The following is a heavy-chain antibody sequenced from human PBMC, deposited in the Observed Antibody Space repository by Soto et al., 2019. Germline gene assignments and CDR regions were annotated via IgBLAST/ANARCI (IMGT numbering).Heavy chain of an antibody. CDR1: GFTFSSYG. J-gene: IGHJ3*02. Sequence: QVQLVESGGGVVQPGRSLRLSCAASGFTFSSYGMHWVRQAPGKGLEWVAVIWYDGSNKYYADSVKGRFTISRDNSKNTLYLQMNSLRDEDTAVYYCARDQNRGAFDIWGQGTMVTVSS. CDR2: IWYDGSNK. V-gene: IGHV3-33*01. CDR3: ARDQNRGAFDI. D-gene: IGHD3-16*01.